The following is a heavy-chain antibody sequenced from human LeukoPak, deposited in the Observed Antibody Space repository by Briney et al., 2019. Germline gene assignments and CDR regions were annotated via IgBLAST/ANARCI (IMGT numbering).Heavy chain of an antibody. CDR2: IYHSGST. D-gene: IGHD2-2*01. J-gene: IGHJ4*02. CDR3: ARGLGYCSSTSCYVGIFDY. Sequence: TSETLSLTCAVSGCSISSGYYWGWIRQPPGKGLEWIGSIYHSGSTYYNPSLKSRVTISVDTSKNQFSLKLSSVTAADTAVYYCARGLGYCSSTSCYVGIFDYWGQGTLVTVSS. V-gene: IGHV4-38-2*01. CDR1: GCSISSGYY.